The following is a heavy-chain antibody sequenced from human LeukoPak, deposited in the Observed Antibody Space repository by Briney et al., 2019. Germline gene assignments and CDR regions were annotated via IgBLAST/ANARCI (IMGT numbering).Heavy chain of an antibody. Sequence: GGSLRLSCAASGFTVSSNYMSWVRQAPGKGLEWVAVISYDGSNKYYADSVKGRFTISRDNSKNTLYLQMNGLRAEDTAVYYCARGRYSSGWYYFDYWGQGTLVTVSS. CDR1: GFTVSSNY. CDR2: ISYDGSNK. CDR3: ARGRYSSGWYYFDY. J-gene: IGHJ4*02. V-gene: IGHV3-30*03. D-gene: IGHD6-19*01.